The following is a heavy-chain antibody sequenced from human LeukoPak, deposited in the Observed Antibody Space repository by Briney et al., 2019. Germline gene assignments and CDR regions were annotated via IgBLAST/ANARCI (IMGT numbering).Heavy chain of an antibody. Sequence: GSLRLSCAASGFTFSSYSMNWVRQAPGKGLEGVSVIYSGGSTYYADSVKGRFTLSRDNSKNTLFLQMNSLRAEDTAVYYCAREPQGDSSGYDAFDIWGQGTMVTVSS. J-gene: IGHJ3*02. CDR3: AREPQGDSSGYDAFDI. V-gene: IGHV3-66*01. CDR2: IYSGGST. D-gene: IGHD3-22*01. CDR1: GFTFSSYS.